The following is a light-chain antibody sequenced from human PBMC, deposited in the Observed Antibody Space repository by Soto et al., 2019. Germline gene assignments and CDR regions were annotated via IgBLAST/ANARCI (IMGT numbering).Light chain of an antibody. CDR1: QSVSSSY. Sequence: EIVLTQSPGTLSLSPGERATLSCRASQSVSSSYLAWYQQKPGQAPRLLIYGASSRATGIPDRFSGSGSGADFTLTISRLEPEDFAVYYCHQYVSSPLTFGGGTKVAIK. CDR3: HQYVSSPLT. CDR2: GAS. V-gene: IGKV3-20*01. J-gene: IGKJ4*01.